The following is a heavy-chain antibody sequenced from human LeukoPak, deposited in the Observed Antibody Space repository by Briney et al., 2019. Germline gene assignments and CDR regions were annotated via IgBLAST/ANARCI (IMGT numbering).Heavy chain of an antibody. Sequence: GGSLRLSCAASGFTFSSYWMSWVRQAPGKGVEWVANIKQDGSEKYYVDSVKGRFTISRDNAKNSLYLQMNSLRAEDTAVYYCARDLVDYDFWSGPSWGQGTLVTVSS. CDR2: IKQDGSEK. D-gene: IGHD3-3*01. J-gene: IGHJ5*02. V-gene: IGHV3-7*01. CDR3: ARDLVDYDFWSGPS. CDR1: GFTFSSYW.